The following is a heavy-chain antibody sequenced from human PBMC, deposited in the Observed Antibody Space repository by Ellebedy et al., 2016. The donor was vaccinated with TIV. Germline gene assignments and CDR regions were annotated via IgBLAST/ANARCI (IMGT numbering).Heavy chain of an antibody. V-gene: IGHV3-11*01. CDR3: AGRAYNWNDGSLFDY. J-gene: IGHJ4*02. D-gene: IGHD1-1*01. CDR1: GFTFSDYY. CDR2: ISSSGSTI. Sequence: GGSLRLSCAASGFTFSDYYMSWIRQAPGKGLEWVSYISSSGSTIYYADSVKGRFTISRDNAKNSLYLQMNSLRAEDTAVYYCAGRAYNWNDGSLFDYWGQGTLVTVSS.